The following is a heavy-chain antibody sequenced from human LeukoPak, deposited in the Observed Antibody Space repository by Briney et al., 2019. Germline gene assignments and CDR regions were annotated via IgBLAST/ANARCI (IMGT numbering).Heavy chain of an antibody. D-gene: IGHD3-10*01. J-gene: IGHJ5*02. CDR1: GGSISSYY. CDR2: IYYSGST. V-gene: IGHV4-59*01. Sequence: SETLSLTCTVSGGSISSYYWSWIRQRPGKGLEWNGYIYYSGSTNYNPSLKSRVTISVDTSKNQFSLKLSSVTAADTAVYYCARTTMVRGVIIALEYNWFDPWGQGTLVTVSS. CDR3: ARTTMVRGVIIALEYNWFDP.